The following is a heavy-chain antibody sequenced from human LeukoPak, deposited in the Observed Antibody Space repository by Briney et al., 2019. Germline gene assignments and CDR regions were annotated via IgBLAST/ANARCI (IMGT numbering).Heavy chain of an antibody. J-gene: IGHJ4*02. CDR2: ISSSSSTI. V-gene: IGHV3-48*01. CDR3: ARGGYSYGFRTFDY. CDR1: GFTFSSYS. D-gene: IGHD5-18*01. Sequence: PGGSLRLSCVASGFTFSSYSMNWVRQAPGKGLEWVSYISSSSSTIYYADSVKGRFTISRDNAKNSLYLQMNSLRAEDTAVYYCARGGYSYGFRTFDYWGQGTLVTVSS.